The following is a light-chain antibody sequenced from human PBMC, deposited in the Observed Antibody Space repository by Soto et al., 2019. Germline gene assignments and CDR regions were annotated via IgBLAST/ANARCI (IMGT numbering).Light chain of an antibody. CDR2: KAS. CDR1: QSISTW. V-gene: IGKV1-5*03. Sequence: DIRMTQSPSTLSASIGDTVTITCRASQSISTWLAWYQHKPGKAPRLLIYKASTLHTGVPSRFSGSGSGTEFTLTIGGLQPDDSATYYCQQYDNLPPSYTFGQGTKLEIK. J-gene: IGKJ2*01. CDR3: QQYDNLPPSYT.